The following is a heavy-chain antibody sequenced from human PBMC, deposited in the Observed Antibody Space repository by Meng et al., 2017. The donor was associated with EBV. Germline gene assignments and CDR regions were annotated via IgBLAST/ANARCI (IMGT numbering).Heavy chain of an antibody. Sequence: VQLVESGGVLLKPGGSLRLSCAASGFTLRSYSMNWVRLATGKGLEWVSSISSNSIDIYYADLVKGRFTISRDNAKNSLFLQMNSLRAEDTAVYYCARDRTSNRFDYWGQGTLVTVSS. V-gene: IGHV3-21*01. CDR1: GFTLRSYS. CDR3: ARDRTSNRFDY. D-gene: IGHD2-8*01. CDR2: ISSNSIDI. J-gene: IGHJ4*02.